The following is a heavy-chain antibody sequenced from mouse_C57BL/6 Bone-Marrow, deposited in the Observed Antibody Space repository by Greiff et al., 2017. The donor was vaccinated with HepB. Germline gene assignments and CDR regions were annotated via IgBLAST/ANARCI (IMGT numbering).Heavy chain of an antibody. CDR2: SRNKANDYTT. Sequence: EVQRVESGGGLVQSGRSLRLSCATSGFTFSDFYMEWVRQAPGKGLEWIAASRNKANDYTTEYSASVKGRFIVSRDTSQSILYLQMNALRAEDTAIYYCARVNYYYGSSFYWYFDVWGTGTTVTVSS. V-gene: IGHV7-1*01. CDR1: GFTFSDFY. D-gene: IGHD1-1*01. J-gene: IGHJ1*03. CDR3: ARVNYYYGSSFYWYFDV.